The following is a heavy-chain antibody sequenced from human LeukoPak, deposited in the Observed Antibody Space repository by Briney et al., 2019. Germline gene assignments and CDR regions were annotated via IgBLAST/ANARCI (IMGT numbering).Heavy chain of an antibody. CDR3: AWGGEIVVEPDGDSYHYYMDV. Sequence: RASVKVSCKASGYTFTSYGISWVRQAPGQGLEWMGWISPFNGKTNYAQKFQGRVTMTTDTSTSTAYMELRSLKYDDTAVYYCAWGGEIVVEPDGDSYHYYMDVWGTGTTVTVSS. CDR2: ISPFNGKT. D-gene: IGHD2-2*01. J-gene: IGHJ6*03. V-gene: IGHV1-18*01. CDR1: GYTFTSYG.